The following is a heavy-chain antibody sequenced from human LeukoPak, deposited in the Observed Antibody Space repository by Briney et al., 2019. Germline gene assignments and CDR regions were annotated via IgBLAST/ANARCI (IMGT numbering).Heavy chain of an antibody. J-gene: IGHJ5*02. V-gene: IGHV3-49*03. CDR1: GFTLDDYG. CDR2: IRSKAYGGTT. Sequence: GGSLRLSCTASGFTLDDYGVSWFRQAPGKGLEWVGFIRSKAYGGTTEYAASVKGRFTISRDDSKNALYLQMNSLKTEDTAVYYCTTNWFDPWGQGTLVTVSS. CDR3: TTNWFDP.